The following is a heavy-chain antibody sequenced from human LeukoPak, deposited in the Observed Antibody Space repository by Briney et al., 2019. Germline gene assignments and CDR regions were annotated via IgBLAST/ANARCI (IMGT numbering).Heavy chain of an antibody. CDR1: GYTFTCYY. CDR2: INPNSGGT. Sequence: GASVKVSCKASGYTFTCYYMHWVRQAPGQGLEWMGRINPNSGGTNYAQKFQGRVTMTRDTSISTAYMELSRLRSDDTAVHYCARLVLVPAADGEFDYWGQGTLVTVPS. D-gene: IGHD2-2*01. J-gene: IGHJ4*02. CDR3: ARLVLVPAADGEFDY. V-gene: IGHV1-2*06.